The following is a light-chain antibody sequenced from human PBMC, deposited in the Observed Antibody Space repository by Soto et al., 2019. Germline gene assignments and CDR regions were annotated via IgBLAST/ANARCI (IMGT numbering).Light chain of an antibody. J-gene: IGLJ1*01. CDR1: SSDVGRYTY. V-gene: IGLV2-14*01. Sequence: QSVLTQPASVSGSPGQSITISCAGTSSDVGRYTYVSWYQQHPGKAPKLIIYDVYNRPSGVSNRFPGSKSGNTASLTISGLQAEDEADYYCTSYTSTSTPYVFGGGTKVT. CDR2: DVY. CDR3: TSYTSTSTPYV.